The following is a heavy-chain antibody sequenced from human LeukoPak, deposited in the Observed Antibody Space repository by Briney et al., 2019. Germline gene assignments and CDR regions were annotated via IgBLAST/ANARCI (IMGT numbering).Heavy chain of an antibody. Sequence: SETLPLTCAVSGYSISSGYYWGWIRQPPGKGLEWIGSVYHSGSTYYNPSLKSRVTISVDTSKNQFSLKLSSVTAADTAVYYCARPRYNPYYFDYWGQGTLVTVSS. V-gene: IGHV4-38-2*01. CDR2: VYHSGST. D-gene: IGHD5-24*01. J-gene: IGHJ4*02. CDR1: GYSISSGYY. CDR3: ARPRYNPYYFDY.